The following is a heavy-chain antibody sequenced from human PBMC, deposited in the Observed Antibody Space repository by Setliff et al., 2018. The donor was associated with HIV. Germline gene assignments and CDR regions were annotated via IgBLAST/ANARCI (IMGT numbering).Heavy chain of an antibody. CDR1: GFTFSRYE. Sequence: LSLSCAASGFTFSRYEMSWVRQAPGKGLEWLSYIYYADSVKGRFTISRDNAKNSLYLQMNSLRAEDTAVYYCARIGNLWSGYYPYYYYYYMDVWGKGTTVTVSS. J-gene: IGHJ6*03. CDR3: ARIGNLWSGYYPYYYYYYMDV. V-gene: IGHV3-48*03. D-gene: IGHD3-3*01. CDR2: I.